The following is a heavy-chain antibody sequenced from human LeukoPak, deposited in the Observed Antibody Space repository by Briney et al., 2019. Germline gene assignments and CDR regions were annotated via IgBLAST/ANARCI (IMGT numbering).Heavy chain of an antibody. D-gene: IGHD4-17*01. Sequence: SETLSLTCAVYGGSFSGYYWSWIRQPSGKGLEWIGEINHSGSTNYNPSLKSRVTISVDTSKNQFSLKLSSLTAADTAVYYCARGPPTVTRKKQQRTFLDYFQHWGQGTLVTVSS. V-gene: IGHV4-34*01. CDR3: ARGPPTVTRKKQQRTFLDYFQH. CDR2: INHSGST. CDR1: GGSFSGYY. J-gene: IGHJ1*01.